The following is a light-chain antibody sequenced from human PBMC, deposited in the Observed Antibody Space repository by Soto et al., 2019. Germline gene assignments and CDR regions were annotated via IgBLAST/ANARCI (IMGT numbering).Light chain of an antibody. CDR1: SGYSNYK. CDR2: VGTGGIVG. J-gene: IGLJ1*01. V-gene: IGLV9-49*01. CDR3: GADHGSGSNFAYV. Sequence: QLVLTQPPSASDSLGASVTLTCTLSSGYSNYKVDWYQQRPGKGPRFVMRVGTGGIVGSKGDGIPDRFSVLGSGLNRYLTIKNIQEEDESDYHCGADHGSGSNFAYVFGTGTKLTVL.